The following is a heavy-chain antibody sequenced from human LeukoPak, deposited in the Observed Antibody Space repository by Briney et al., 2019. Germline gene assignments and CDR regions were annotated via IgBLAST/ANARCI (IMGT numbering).Heavy chain of an antibody. Sequence: PSETLSLTCAVYGGSFSGYYWSWIRQPPGKGLEWIGEINHSGSTNYNPSLKSRVTISVDTSKNQFSLKLSSVTAADTAVYYCARHCSSTSCYGTPIFDYWGQGILVTVSS. CDR3: ARHCSSTSCYGTPIFDY. D-gene: IGHD2-2*01. J-gene: IGHJ4*02. CDR2: INHSGST. V-gene: IGHV4-34*01. CDR1: GGSFSGYY.